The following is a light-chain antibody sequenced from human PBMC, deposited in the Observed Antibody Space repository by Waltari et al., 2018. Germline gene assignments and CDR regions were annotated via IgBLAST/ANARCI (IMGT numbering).Light chain of an antibody. CDR2: GAS. Sequence: EIVLTQSPGTLSLSPGERATLSCRASQRVSSSYLAWSQQKPGQAPRLRIYGASSRATGIPDRFSGSGSGTDFTLTISRLEPEDFAVYYCQQYGSSPFTFGPGTKVDIK. CDR1: QRVSSSY. CDR3: QQYGSSPFT. J-gene: IGKJ3*01. V-gene: IGKV3-20*01.